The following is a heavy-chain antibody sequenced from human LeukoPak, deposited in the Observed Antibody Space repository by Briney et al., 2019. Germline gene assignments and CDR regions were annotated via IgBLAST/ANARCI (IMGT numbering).Heavy chain of an antibody. Sequence: SETLSLTCTVSGGSISSYYWSWIGQPPGKGLEGIGYIYYSGSTNYNPSLKSRVTISVDTSKNQFSLKLSSVTAADTAVYYCARRRGQSLDPWGQGTLVTVSS. CDR3: ARRRGQSLDP. CDR1: GGSISSYY. J-gene: IGHJ5*02. CDR2: IYYSGST. V-gene: IGHV4-59*08.